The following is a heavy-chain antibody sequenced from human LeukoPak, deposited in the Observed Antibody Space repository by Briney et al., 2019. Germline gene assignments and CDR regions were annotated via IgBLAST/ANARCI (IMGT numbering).Heavy chain of an antibody. V-gene: IGHV3-23*01. J-gene: IGHJ5*01. CDR2: ISGTGGAT. Sequence: GESLKISCVASGFSFGNYAMSWVRQAPGKGLQWVSQISGTGGATWYAGFARDRFTISRDNSKKTLYLQMSGLRVEDTAMYYCVKDPRDTYGTNWFVSWGQGTLLIVSS. CDR3: VKDPRDTYGTNWFVS. CDR1: GFSFGNYA. D-gene: IGHD2-21*01.